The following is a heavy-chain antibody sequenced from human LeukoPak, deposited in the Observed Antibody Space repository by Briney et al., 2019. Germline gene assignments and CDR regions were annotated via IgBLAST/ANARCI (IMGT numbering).Heavy chain of an antibody. V-gene: IGHV1-18*01. D-gene: IGHD3-22*01. CDR1: GYTFTSYG. CDR3: ARRFNYYDSSGYYQGFYFDY. J-gene: IGHJ4*02. Sequence: GASVKVSCKASGYTFTSYGINWVRQAPGQGLEWMGWISAYAQKFQGRVTMTIDTSTGTAYMELRSLRSDDTAVYYCARRFNYYDSSGYYQGFYFDYWGLGTLVTVSS. CDR2: ISAY.